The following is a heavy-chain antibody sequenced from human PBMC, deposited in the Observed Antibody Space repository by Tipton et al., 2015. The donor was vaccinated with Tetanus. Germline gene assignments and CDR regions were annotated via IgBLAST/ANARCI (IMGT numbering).Heavy chain of an antibody. Sequence: QSGAEVKKPGESLKISCTTSGYTFTSNWIGWVRQMPGKGLEWMGIIYPGDSDIRYSPSFEGHVTVSFDKSTNTAYLQWSSLKAPDTAMYYCARSRKDYSTSFDAFDIWGQWTMVTVSS. CDR2: IYPGDSDI. V-gene: IGHV5-51*01. J-gene: IGHJ3*02. CDR1: GYTFTSNW. D-gene: IGHD6-6*01. CDR3: ARSRKDYSTSFDAFDI.